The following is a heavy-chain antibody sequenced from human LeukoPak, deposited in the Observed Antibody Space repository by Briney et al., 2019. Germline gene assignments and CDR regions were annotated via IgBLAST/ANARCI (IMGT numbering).Heavy chain of an antibody. CDR2: ISHDGSDK. CDR3: ASRADYYGTSGYYFDAFDS. Sequence: PGGSLRLSCAASGFTFSGYIMNWVRQTPGKGLEWAALISHDGSDKYYADSVKGRYTISRDNSKNTLYLQMNTLRAEDTAVYYCASRADYYGTSGYYFDAFDSWGQGTMVIVSS. CDR1: GFTFSGYI. V-gene: IGHV3-30*04. D-gene: IGHD3-22*01. J-gene: IGHJ3*02.